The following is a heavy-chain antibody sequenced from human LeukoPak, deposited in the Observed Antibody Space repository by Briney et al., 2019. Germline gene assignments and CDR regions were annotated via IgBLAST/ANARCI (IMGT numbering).Heavy chain of an antibody. J-gene: IGHJ5*02. CDR1: GYTFTKYL. V-gene: IGHV1-46*01. CDR2: INPNGDAT. CDR3: ARPLFCAFDNCGYWLDP. Sequence: ASVKVSCKTSGYTFTKYLVHRVRQAPGQGLEWVGTINPNGDATNYAPRLQGRLTLTQDTSTSTVYMELRGLTPDDTAVYYCARPLFCAFDNCGYWLDPWGPGTLVTVSS. D-gene: IGHD1-20*01.